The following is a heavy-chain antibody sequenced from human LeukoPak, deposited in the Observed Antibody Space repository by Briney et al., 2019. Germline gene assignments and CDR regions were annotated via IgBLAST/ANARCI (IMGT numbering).Heavy chain of an antibody. J-gene: IGHJ5*02. Sequence: SETLSLPCTVSGVSISSYYWSWIRQPAGKGLEWIGRIYTSGSTNYNPSLKSRVTMSVDTSKNQFSLKLSSVTAADTAVYYCARDQKGYCSSTSCYKYNWFDPWGQGTLVTVSS. D-gene: IGHD2-2*02. CDR2: IYTSGST. CDR1: GVSISSYY. V-gene: IGHV4-4*07. CDR3: ARDQKGYCSSTSCYKYNWFDP.